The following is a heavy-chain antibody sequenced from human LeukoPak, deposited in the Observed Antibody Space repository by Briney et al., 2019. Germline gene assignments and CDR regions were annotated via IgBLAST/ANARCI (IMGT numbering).Heavy chain of an antibody. CDR2: IIPIFGTA. Sequence: SSVKVSCKDSGCTFSSYAISWVRQAPGQGLEWIGRIIPIFGTANYAQKFQGRVTITTDESTSTAYMELSSLRSEDTAVYYCASLDAFDIWGQGTMVTVSS. J-gene: IGHJ3*02. CDR3: ASLDAFDI. V-gene: IGHV1-69*05. CDR1: GCTFSSYA.